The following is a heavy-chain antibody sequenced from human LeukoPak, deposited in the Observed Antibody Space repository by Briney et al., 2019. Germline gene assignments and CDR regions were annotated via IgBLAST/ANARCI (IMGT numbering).Heavy chain of an antibody. V-gene: IGHV3-9*01. D-gene: IGHD3-10*01. Sequence: GGSLRLSCAASGFTFDDYAMHWVRQAPGKGPEWVSGISWNSGSIGYADSVKGRFTISRDNAKNSLYLQMNSLRAEDTALYYCAKDLYGSGEAYFDYWGQGTLVTVSS. CDR3: AKDLYGSGEAYFDY. J-gene: IGHJ4*02. CDR1: GFTFDDYA. CDR2: ISWNSGSI.